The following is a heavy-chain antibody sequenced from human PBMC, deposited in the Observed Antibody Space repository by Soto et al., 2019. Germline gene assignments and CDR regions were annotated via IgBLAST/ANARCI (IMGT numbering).Heavy chain of an antibody. V-gene: IGHV3-30-3*01. CDR3: ARDYDFWSGYHYFDY. Sequence: QVQLVESGGGVVQPGRSLRLSCAACGFTFSNYAMHWVRQAPGKGLEWVAVISYDGSNKYYADSVKGRFTISRDNSKNTLYLQMNSLRAEDTAVYYCARDYDFWSGYHYFDYWGQGTLVTVSS. D-gene: IGHD3-3*01. CDR2: ISYDGSNK. J-gene: IGHJ4*02. CDR1: GFTFSNYA.